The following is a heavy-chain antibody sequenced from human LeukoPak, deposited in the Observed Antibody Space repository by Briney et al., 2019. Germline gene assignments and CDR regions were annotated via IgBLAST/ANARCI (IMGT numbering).Heavy chain of an antibody. V-gene: IGHV1-18*01. Sequence: GASVKVSCKSSGYTFTSYGISWVRQAPGQGLEWMGWISDYNGNTNYAQKFQGRVTITTDESTSTAYMELSSLRSEDTAVYYCARGTIFGVVILDYWGQGTLVTVSS. CDR3: ARGTIFGVVILDY. CDR2: ISDYNGNT. D-gene: IGHD3-3*01. CDR1: GYTFTSYG. J-gene: IGHJ4*02.